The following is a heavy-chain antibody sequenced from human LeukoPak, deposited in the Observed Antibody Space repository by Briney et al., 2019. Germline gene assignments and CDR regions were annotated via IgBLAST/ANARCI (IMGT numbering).Heavy chain of an antibody. CDR3: ARDRPPSGSYNHNWFDP. D-gene: IGHD1-26*01. Sequence: ASVTVSCLASGYTFPGYYMHWVRPAPGQGLEWMGWINPNSGGTNYAQKFQGRVTMTRDTSISTAYMELSRLRSDDTAVYYCARDRPPSGSYNHNWFDPWGQGTLVTVSS. V-gene: IGHV1-2*02. CDR2: INPNSGGT. CDR1: GYTFPGYY. J-gene: IGHJ5*02.